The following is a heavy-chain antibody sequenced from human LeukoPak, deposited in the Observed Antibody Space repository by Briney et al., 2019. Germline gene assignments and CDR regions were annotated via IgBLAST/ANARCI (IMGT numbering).Heavy chain of an antibody. V-gene: IGHV3-23*01. D-gene: IGHD3-22*01. CDR1: GFTFSTYA. CDR3: ATTSYYLDSSGSYFAEYFQH. CDR2: ISGSGGST. J-gene: IGHJ1*01. Sequence: PGGSLRLSCAASGFTFSTYAMSWVRQAPGKGLEWVSSISGSGGSTYYADSAKGRFTISRDNSKYALYLQMNSLRAEDTAVYYCATTSYYLDSSGSYFAEYFQHWGQGSLVSVSS.